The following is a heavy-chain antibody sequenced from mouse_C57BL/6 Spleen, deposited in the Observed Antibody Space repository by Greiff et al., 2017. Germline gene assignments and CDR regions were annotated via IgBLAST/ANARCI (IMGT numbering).Heavy chain of an antibody. V-gene: IGHV2-9-1*01. Sequence: QVQLKESGPGLVAPSQSLSITCTVSGFSLTSYAISWVRQPPGKGLEWLGVIWTGGGTNYNSALKSRLSISKDNSKSQVFLKMNSLQTDDTARYYCARNCAPSYGSTPWFAYWGQGTLVTVSA. J-gene: IGHJ3*01. CDR3: ARNCAPSYGSTPWFAY. D-gene: IGHD1-1*01. CDR2: IWTGGGT. CDR1: GFSLTSYA.